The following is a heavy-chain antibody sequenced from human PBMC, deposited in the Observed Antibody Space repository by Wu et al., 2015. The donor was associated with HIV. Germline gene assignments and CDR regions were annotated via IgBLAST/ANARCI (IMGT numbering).Heavy chain of an antibody. CDR1: GYTFNVYY. CDR3: ASPFGSGP. Sequence: QVQLVQSGAEMKKPGASVKVSCEASGYTFNVYYMHWVRHTPGQGLEWMGWINPNSGGTNYAQKFQGRVTMTRDTSISTAYMELSRLRSDDTAIYYCASPFGSGPWGQGTLVTVSS. CDR2: INPNSGGT. J-gene: IGHJ5*02. D-gene: IGHD3-10*01. V-gene: IGHV1-2*02.